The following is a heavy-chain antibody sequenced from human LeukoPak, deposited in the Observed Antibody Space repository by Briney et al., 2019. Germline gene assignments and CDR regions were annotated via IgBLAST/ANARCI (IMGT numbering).Heavy chain of an antibody. CDR2: ISSSNSYL. CDR3: ARAVDYYDSSGYYRPYFDY. D-gene: IGHD3-22*01. Sequence: GRSLRLSCAASGFTFSSYSMNWVRQAPGKGLEWVSSISSSNSYLYYADSVKGRFTLSRDNAKNSLYLQMNSLRAEDTAVYYCARAVDYYDSSGYYRPYFDYWGQGTLVTVSS. CDR1: GFTFSSYS. V-gene: IGHV3-21*01. J-gene: IGHJ4*02.